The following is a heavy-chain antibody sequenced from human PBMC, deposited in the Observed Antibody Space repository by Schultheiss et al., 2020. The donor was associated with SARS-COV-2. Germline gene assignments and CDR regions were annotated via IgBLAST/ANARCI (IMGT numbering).Heavy chain of an antibody. CDR2: ISSSSSYI. CDR3: ARVDYVWGSYRTRLYYYYYYMDV. V-gene: IGHV3-21*01. J-gene: IGHJ6*03. CDR1: GFSFSSYS. D-gene: IGHD3-16*02. Sequence: GGSLRLSCAASGFSFSSYSMNWVRQAPGKGLEWVSSISSSSSYIYYADSVKGRFTISRDNAKNSLYLQMNSLRAEDTAVYYCARVDYVWGSYRTRLYYYYYYMDVWGKGTTVTVAS.